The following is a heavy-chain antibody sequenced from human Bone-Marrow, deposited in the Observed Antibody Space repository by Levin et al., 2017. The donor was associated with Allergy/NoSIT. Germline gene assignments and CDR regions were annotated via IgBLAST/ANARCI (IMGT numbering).Heavy chain of an antibody. CDR2: ISYDGSDK. CDR3: AKAGIHYGSGSSLLDF. V-gene: IGHV3-30*18. J-gene: IGHJ4*02. D-gene: IGHD3-10*01. Sequence: GGSLRLSCAASGFTFDRYGLHWVRQAPGKGLEWLAVISYDGSDKDYGDSVKGRFTISRDNSKNTMFLQMDSLRPEDTAVYYCAKAGIHYGSGSSLLDFWGQGTLVTVSS. CDR1: GFTFDRYG.